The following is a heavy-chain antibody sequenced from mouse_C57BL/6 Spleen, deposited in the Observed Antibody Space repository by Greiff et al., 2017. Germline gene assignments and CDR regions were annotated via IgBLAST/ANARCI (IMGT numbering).Heavy chain of an antibody. CDR3: ARNWVKGGKNFDY. J-gene: IGHJ2*01. V-gene: IGHV1-76*01. CDR1: GYTFTDYY. Sequence: QVQLQQSGAELVRPGASVKLSCKASGYTFTDYYINWVKQRPGQGLEWIARIYPGSGNTYYNEKFKGKATLTAEKSSSTAYMQLSSLTSEDSAVYFCARNWVKGGKNFDYWGQGTTLTVSS. CDR2: IYPGSGNT. D-gene: IGHD4-1*01.